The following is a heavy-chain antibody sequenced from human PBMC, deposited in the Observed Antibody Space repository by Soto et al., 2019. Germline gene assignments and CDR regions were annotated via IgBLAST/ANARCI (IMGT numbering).Heavy chain of an antibody. D-gene: IGHD1-1*01. CDR3: AREYGTREYYGMDV. CDR1: GYSFTSYW. CDR2: IDPSDSYT. V-gene: IGHV5-10-1*01. Sequence: GESLKISCKGSGYSFTSYWISWVRQVPGKGLEWMGRIDPSDSYTNYSPSFQGHVTISADKSISTAYLQWSSLKASDTAMYYCAREYGTREYYGMDVRGQGTTVTVSS. J-gene: IGHJ6*02.